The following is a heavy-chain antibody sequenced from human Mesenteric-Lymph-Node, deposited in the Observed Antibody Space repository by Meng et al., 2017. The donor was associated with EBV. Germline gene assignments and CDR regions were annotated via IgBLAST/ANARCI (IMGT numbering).Heavy chain of an antibody. CDR3: ARGSAASDY. CDR2: IYHSGST. CDR1: GGSISSYY. D-gene: IGHD3-10*01. V-gene: IGHV4-59*01. Sequence: QVQLQESGPGLVKPSETLSLTFTVSGGSISSYYWSWIRQPREKGLEWIGYIYHSGSTNYNPSLKSRVSMSIDTSNNQFSLNLRSVTTEDTAVYYCARGSAASDYWGQGTLVTVSS. J-gene: IGHJ4*02.